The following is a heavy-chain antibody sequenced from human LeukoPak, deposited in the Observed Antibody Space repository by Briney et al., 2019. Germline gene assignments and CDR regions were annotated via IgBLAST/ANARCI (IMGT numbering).Heavy chain of an antibody. Sequence: HPGGSLRLACAASGFTFSSYAMTWVRQAPGKGLDWVATITASGSSTFHADSVKGRFTISRDNSKNTLYLLVDSLRSDDTAVYYCARPVEAYYYYMDVWGKGTTVTVSS. CDR3: ARPVEAYYYYMDV. CDR1: GFTFSSYA. CDR2: ITASGSST. J-gene: IGHJ6*03. D-gene: IGHD2-2*01. V-gene: IGHV3-23*01.